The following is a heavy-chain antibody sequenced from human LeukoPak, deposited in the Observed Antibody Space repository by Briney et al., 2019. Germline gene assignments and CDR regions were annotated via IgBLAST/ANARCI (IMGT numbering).Heavy chain of an antibody. CDR2: ISGSGDNT. J-gene: IGHJ3*02. D-gene: IGHD6-13*01. V-gene: IGHV3-23*01. Sequence: GGSLRLSCAASGFTFSSYAMSWVRQAPGKGLEWVSTISGSGDNTYYADSVKGRFTISRDNSKNTLYLQMNSLRAEDTAVYYCARSWYRGDAFDIWGQGTMVTVSS. CDR3: ARSWYRGDAFDI. CDR1: GFTFSSYA.